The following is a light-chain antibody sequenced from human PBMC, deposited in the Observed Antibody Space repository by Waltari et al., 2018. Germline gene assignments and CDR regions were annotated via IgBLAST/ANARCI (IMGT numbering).Light chain of an antibody. CDR1: SSNNGSHN. CDR2: SNN. CDR3: AAWDDSLNRRV. J-gene: IGLJ2*01. V-gene: IGLV1-44*01. Sequence: QSVLPQPPSASGTPGQRVTLSRSGSSSNNGSHNVNWSQHLPGTAPKPLIYSNNPRPPGVPDRFSGSKSGTSASLAISGLQSEDEAVYYCAAWDDSLNRRVFGGGTKLTVV.